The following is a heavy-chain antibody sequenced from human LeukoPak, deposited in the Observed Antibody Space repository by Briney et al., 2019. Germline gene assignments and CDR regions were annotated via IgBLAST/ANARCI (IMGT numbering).Heavy chain of an antibody. Sequence: GWSLTLSCVASGFTFSSYAMSWVRQAPGKGLEWVSAISGSGGSTYYADSVKGRFTISRDNSKNTLYLQMNSLRAEDTAVYYCAKGIAVAGWFDPWGQGTLVTVSS. V-gene: IGHV3-23*01. CDR2: ISGSGGST. J-gene: IGHJ5*02. CDR3: AKGIAVAGWFDP. CDR1: GFTFSSYA. D-gene: IGHD6-19*01.